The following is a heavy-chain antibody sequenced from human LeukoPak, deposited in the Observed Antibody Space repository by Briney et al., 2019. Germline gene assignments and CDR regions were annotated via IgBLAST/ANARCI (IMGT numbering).Heavy chain of an antibody. J-gene: IGHJ4*02. D-gene: IGHD4-17*01. Sequence: SETLSLTCTVSGGSISSYYWSWVRQPPGRGLEWIGYIYYSGSTTYNPSLKSRVTMSVDTSKNQFSLRLSSVTAADTAVYYCARHALYGDFDYWGQGTLVTVSS. V-gene: IGHV4-59*08. CDR3: ARHALYGDFDY. CDR2: IYYSGST. CDR1: GGSISSYY.